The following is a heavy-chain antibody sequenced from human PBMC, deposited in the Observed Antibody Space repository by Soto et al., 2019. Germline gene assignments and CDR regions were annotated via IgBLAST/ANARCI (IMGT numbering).Heavy chain of an antibody. CDR1: GGSFSGYY. D-gene: IGHD2-2*01. CDR2: INHSGST. Sequence: SETLSLTCAVYGGSFSGYYWSWIRQPPGKGLEWIGEINHSGSTNYNPSLKSRVTISVDTSKNHFSLKLSSVTAADTAVYYCQGVVPAASASRYYYYMDVWGKGTTVTVSS. V-gene: IGHV4-34*01. CDR3: QGVVPAASASRYYYYMDV. J-gene: IGHJ6*03.